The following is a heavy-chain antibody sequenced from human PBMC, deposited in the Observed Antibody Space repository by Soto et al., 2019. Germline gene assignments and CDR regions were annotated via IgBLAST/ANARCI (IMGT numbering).Heavy chain of an antibody. J-gene: IGHJ4*02. D-gene: IGHD1-26*01. V-gene: IGHV1-3*05. CDR2: INAGNGNT. CDR3: ARVGLSGSYYFEREDY. Sequence: QVQLVQSGAEEKKPGASVKVSCKASGYTFTTYAMHWVRQAPGQRLEWMGWINAGNGNTKYSQKFQGRVTITRDTSASTAYMELSSLRSEDTAVYYCARVGLSGSYYFEREDYWGQGTLVTVSS. CDR1: GYTFTTYA.